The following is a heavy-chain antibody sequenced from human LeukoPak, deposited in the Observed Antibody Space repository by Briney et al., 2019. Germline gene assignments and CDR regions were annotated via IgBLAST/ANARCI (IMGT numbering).Heavy chain of an antibody. D-gene: IGHD2-21*01. CDR3: ARRVNNYFDY. CDR2: ISGSSSYI. CDR1: GFTFSSHS. J-gene: IGHJ4*02. Sequence: GGSLRLSCAASGFTFSSHSMNWVRQAPGKGLEWVSSISGSSSYIYYADSVKGRFTISRDNAKNSLYLQMNSLRAEDTAVYYCARRVNNYFDYWGQGTLVTVSS. V-gene: IGHV3-21*01.